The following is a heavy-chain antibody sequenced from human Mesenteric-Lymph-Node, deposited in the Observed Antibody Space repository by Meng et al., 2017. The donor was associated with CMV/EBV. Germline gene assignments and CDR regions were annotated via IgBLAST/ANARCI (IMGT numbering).Heavy chain of an antibody. Sequence: SCAASGFTFSSYVMHWVRQAPGKGLEWVAVIWYDGSNKYYADSVKGRFTISRDNSKNTLYLQMNSLRAEDTAVYYCARSEDSSGSFDYWGQGTLVTVSS. CDR3: ARSEDSSGSFDY. CDR2: IWYDGSNK. D-gene: IGHD3-22*01. J-gene: IGHJ4*02. CDR1: GFTFSSYV. V-gene: IGHV3-33*01.